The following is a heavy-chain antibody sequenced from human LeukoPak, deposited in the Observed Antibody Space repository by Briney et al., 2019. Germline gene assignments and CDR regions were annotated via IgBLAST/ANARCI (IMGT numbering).Heavy chain of an antibody. D-gene: IGHD1-26*01. CDR1: GFTFSSYA. V-gene: IGHV3-23*01. CDR3: ARDSGSYYDY. Sequence: GGSLRLSCAASGFTFSSYAMSWVRQAPGKGLEWVSAISGSDDSTYYADSVKGRFTISRDNAKNSLHLQMSSLRAEDTAVYYCARDSGSYYDYWGQGTLVTVSS. J-gene: IGHJ4*02. CDR2: ISGSDDST.